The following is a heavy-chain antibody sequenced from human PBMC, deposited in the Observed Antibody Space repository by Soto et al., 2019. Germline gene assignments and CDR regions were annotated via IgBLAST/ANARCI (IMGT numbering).Heavy chain of an antibody. Sequence: SETLSLTCTFSCGSTISDNYWSWIRQPPGEGLEWIGHIYYSGNTDYNPSLKSRLAISIDTSENQFSLKLSSVTAADTAVYFCAREGGESSDGLYYFDSWGQGSLVTVSS. CDR3: AREGGESSDGLYYFDS. V-gene: IGHV4-30-4*01. CDR1: CGSTISDNY. D-gene: IGHD3-16*01. CDR2: IYYSGNT. J-gene: IGHJ4*02.